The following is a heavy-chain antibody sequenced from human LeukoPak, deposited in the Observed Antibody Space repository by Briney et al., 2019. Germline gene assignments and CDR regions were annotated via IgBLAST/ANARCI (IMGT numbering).Heavy chain of an antibody. CDR3: ARASLWFGESLPYFDY. J-gene: IGHJ4*02. V-gene: IGHV1-46*01. CDR2: INPSGGST. Sequence: ASVKVSCKASGNTFTSYYMHWVRQAPGQGLEWMGIINPSGGSTSYAQKFQGRVTMTRDTSTSTVYMDLSSLRSEDTAVYYCARASLWFGESLPYFDYWGQGTLVTVSS. D-gene: IGHD3-10*01. CDR1: GNTFTSYY.